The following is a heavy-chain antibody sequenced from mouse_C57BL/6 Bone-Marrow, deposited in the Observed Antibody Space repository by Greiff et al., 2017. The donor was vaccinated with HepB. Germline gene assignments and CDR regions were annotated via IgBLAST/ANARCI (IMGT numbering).Heavy chain of an antibody. D-gene: IGHD1-1*01. CDR3: ARNRGYYYGSSFWYFDV. J-gene: IGHJ1*03. Sequence: VKLQESGPGLVQPSQSLSITCTVSGFSLTSYGVHWVRQSPGKGLEWLGVIWSGGSTDYNAAFISRLSISKDNSKSQVFFKMNSLQADDTAIYYCARNRGYYYGSSFWYFDVWGTGTTVTVSS. CDR2: IWSGGST. V-gene: IGHV2-2*01. CDR1: GFSLTSYG.